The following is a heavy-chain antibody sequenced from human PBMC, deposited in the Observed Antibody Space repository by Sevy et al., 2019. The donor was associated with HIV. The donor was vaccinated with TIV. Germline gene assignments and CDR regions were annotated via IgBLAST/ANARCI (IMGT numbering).Heavy chain of an antibody. CDR2: IWSDGAYQ. CDR1: GFTFSNYA. V-gene: IGHV3-33*01. J-gene: IGHJ4*02. D-gene: IGHD3-22*01. CDR3: ARGGYYYDNAAYYALDS. Sequence: GGSLRLSCAATGFTFSNYAMNWVRQAPGTGMEWVAIIWSDGAYQYHGDSVKGRFTISRDNSKNTLYLQMNNVRVEDTAVYYCARGGYYYDNAAYYALDSWGQRTLVTVSS.